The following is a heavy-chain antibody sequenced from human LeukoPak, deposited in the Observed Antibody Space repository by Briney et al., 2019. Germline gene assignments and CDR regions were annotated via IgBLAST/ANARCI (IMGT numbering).Heavy chain of an antibody. CDR2: ISYDGSNK. V-gene: IGHV3-30*18. J-gene: IGHJ4*02. CDR1: GFTFSSYG. CDR3: AKGVAGTPDRPIDY. Sequence: PGRSLRLSCAASGFTFSSYGMHWVRQAPGKGLEWVAVISYDGSNKYYADSVKGRFTISRDNSKNTLYLQMNSLRAEDTALYYCAKGVAGTPDRPIDYWGQGTLVTVSS. D-gene: IGHD6-19*01.